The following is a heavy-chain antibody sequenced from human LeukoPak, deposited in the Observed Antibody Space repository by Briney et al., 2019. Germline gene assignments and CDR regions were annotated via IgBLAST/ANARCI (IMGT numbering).Heavy chain of an antibody. Sequence: GGSLRPSCAASGFTFSNYAMSWARQAPGKGLEWVSAISGAGGSTYYAVSVRGRFTISRDNSKNTLYLQMNSLRAEDTAVYYCAKDRDYGDYVPENWGQGTLVTVSS. D-gene: IGHD4-17*01. CDR2: ISGAGGST. CDR3: AKDRDYGDYVPEN. CDR1: GFTFSNYA. J-gene: IGHJ4*02. V-gene: IGHV3-23*01.